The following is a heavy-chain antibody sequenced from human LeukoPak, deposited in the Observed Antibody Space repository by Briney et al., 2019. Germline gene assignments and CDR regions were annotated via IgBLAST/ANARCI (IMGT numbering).Heavy chain of an antibody. V-gene: IGHV3-21*01. D-gene: IGHD3-22*01. CDR1: GFTSSTYT. CDR3: AKDKDYDESHFDY. CDR2: ISSSGLYI. Sequence: GGSLRLSCEVSGFTSSTYTMNWVRQAPGKGLEWVSSISSSGLYIYYADSVKGRFTISRDNSKNTLYLQMNSLRAEDTAVYYCAKDKDYDESHFDYWGQGTLVTVSS. J-gene: IGHJ4*02.